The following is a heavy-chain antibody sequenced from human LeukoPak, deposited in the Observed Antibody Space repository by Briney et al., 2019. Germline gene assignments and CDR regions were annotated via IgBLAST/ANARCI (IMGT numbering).Heavy chain of an antibody. CDR3: ARWGASGLALIYYYGMDV. CDR2: INPSGGST. CDR1: GYTFSRYY. Sequence: ASVKVSCKASGYTFSRYYMHWVRQAPGQGLEWMGIINPSGGSTSYAQKFQGRVTMTRDTSTRIVYMELSSLRSADTAVYYCARWGASGLALIYYYGMDVWGQGTTVTVSS. V-gene: IGHV1-46*01. D-gene: IGHD3/OR15-3a*01. J-gene: IGHJ6*02.